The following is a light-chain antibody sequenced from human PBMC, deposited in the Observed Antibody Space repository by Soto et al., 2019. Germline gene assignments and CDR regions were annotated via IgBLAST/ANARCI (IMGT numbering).Light chain of an antibody. J-gene: IGKJ4*01. CDR3: QHRSNWPLT. CDR1: QSVSTY. CDR2: DAS. V-gene: IGKV3-11*01. Sequence: EIVLTQSPAALSLSPGERATLSCRASQSVSTYLAWYQQKPGQAPRLLIYDASNRALGIPARFSGSGPGTDFTLTISSLEPDDFAVYYCQHRSNWPLTFGGGTKVDIK.